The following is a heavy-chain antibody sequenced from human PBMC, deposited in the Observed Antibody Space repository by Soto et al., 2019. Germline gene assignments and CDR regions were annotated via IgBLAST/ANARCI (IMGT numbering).Heavy chain of an antibody. Sequence: ASAKVCCKAPGDTITDYYLHWVRQAPGQGLELMGWINPKNGATIYAQKFQGRVTMTRDTSISTAYMELSRLRSDDTAVYSCARVYYDSSGYPDFWGQGTLVPVSS. J-gene: IGHJ4*02. CDR3: ARVYYDSSGYPDF. CDR1: GDTITDYY. D-gene: IGHD3-22*01. V-gene: IGHV1-2*02. CDR2: INPKNGAT.